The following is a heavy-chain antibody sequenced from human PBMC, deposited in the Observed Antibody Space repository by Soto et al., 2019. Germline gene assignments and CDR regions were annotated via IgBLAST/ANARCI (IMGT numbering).Heavy chain of an antibody. CDR3: ARLAAAGTRFSRPHNWFDP. CDR1: GFTFSSYW. Sequence: VQLVESGGGLVQPGGSLRLSCAASGFTFSSYWMSWVRQAPGKGLEWVANIKQDGSEKYYVDSVKGRFTISRDNAKNSLYLQMNSLRAEDTAVYYCARLAAAGTRFSRPHNWFDPWGQGTLVTVSS. J-gene: IGHJ5*02. D-gene: IGHD6-13*01. V-gene: IGHV3-7*01. CDR2: IKQDGSEK.